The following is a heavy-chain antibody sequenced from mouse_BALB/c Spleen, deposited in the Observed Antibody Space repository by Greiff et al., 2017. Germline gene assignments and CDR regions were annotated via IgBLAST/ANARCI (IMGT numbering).Heavy chain of an antibody. CDR1: GYTFTSYW. V-gene: IGHV1-7*01. CDR2: INPSTGYT. CDR3: ARRGTTATYFDY. D-gene: IGHD1-2*01. Sequence: QVQLKQSGAELAKPGASVKMSCKASGYTFTSYWMHWVKQRPGQGLEWIGYINPSTGYTEYNQKFKDKATLTADKSSSTAYMQLSSLTSEDSAVYYRARRGTTATYFDYWGQGTTLTVSS. J-gene: IGHJ2*01.